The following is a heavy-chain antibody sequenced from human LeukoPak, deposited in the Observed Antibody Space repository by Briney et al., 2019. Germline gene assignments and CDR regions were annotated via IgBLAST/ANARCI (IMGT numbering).Heavy chain of an antibody. CDR3: ATSRHYYYYMDV. J-gene: IGHJ6*03. CDR1: GYTFTGYY. V-gene: IGHV1-2*02. CDR2: INPNSGGT. Sequence: VASVKVSCKASGYTFTGYYMHWVRQAPGQWLEWMGWINPNSGGTNYAQKFQGRVTMTRDTSISTAYMELSRLRSDDTAVYYCATSRHYYYYMDVWGKGTTVTVSS.